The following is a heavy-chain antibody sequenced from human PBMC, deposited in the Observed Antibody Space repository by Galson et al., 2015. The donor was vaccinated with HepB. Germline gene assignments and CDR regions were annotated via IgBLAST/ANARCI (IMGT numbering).Heavy chain of an antibody. CDR2: IRSKAYGGTT. Sequence: SLRLSCAASGFTFGDYAMSWVRQAPGKGLEWVGFIRSKAYGGTTEYAASVKGRFTISRDDSKSIAYLQMNSLKTEDTAVYYCTGEARASYGYPFYFDYWGQGTLVTVSS. CDR1: GFTFGDYA. V-gene: IGHV3-49*04. D-gene: IGHD5-18*01. CDR3: TGEARASYGYPFYFDY. J-gene: IGHJ4*02.